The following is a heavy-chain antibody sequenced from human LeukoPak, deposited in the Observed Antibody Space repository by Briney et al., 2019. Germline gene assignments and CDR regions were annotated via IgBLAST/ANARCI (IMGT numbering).Heavy chain of an antibody. J-gene: IGHJ4*02. CDR2: IKQDGSEK. D-gene: IGHD3-10*01. CDR3: AKGGGLWFGELMALFDN. CDR1: GFALSDYW. Sequence: GGSLRLSCEVSGFALSDYWMSWVRQAPGKGLEWVANIKQDGSEKGHVDSVKGRFTISRDNAKNTLYLQMNSLRAEDTAIYYCAKGGGLWFGELMALFDNWGQGTLVTVSS. V-gene: IGHV3-7*03.